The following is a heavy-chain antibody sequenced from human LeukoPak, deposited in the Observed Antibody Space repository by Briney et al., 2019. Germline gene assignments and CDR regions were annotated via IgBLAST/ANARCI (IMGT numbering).Heavy chain of an antibody. CDR1: GFTLSSYA. CDR2: ISGSGGST. CDR3: AKPAYSSRLGYFDY. D-gene: IGHD6-19*01. Sequence: GGSLRLSCAASGFTLSSYAMSWVRQAPGKGLEWVSAISGSGGSTYYADSVKGRFTISRDNSKNTLYLQMNSLRAEDTAVYYFAKPAYSSRLGYFDYWGQGTLVTVSS. J-gene: IGHJ4*02. V-gene: IGHV3-23*01.